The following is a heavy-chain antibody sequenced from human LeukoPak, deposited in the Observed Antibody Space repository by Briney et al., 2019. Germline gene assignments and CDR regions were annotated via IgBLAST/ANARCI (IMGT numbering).Heavy chain of an antibody. CDR3: ARGPRVYCTGGSCYELDY. V-gene: IGHV4-39*07. CDR2: IYYSGST. Sequence: SETLSLTCTVSGGSISSSSYYWGWIRQPPGKGLEWIGSIYYSGSTYYNPSLKSRVTISIDTSKNQFSLKLSSVTAADTAVYYCARGPRVYCTGGSCYELDYWGQGTLVTVSS. J-gene: IGHJ4*02. CDR1: GGSISSSSYY. D-gene: IGHD2-15*01.